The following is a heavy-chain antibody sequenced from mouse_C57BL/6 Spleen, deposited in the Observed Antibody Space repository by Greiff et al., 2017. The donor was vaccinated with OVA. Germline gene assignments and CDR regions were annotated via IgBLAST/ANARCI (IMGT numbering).Heavy chain of an antibody. CDR2: IHPNSGST. CDR3: ARYDYGSFFDY. Sequence: QVQLQQPGAELVKLGASVKLSCKASGYTFTSYWMHWVKQRPGQGLEWIGMIHPNSGSTNYNEKFKSKATLTVDKSSSTAYMQLSSLTSEDSAVYYCARYDYGSFFDYWGQGTTLTVSS. V-gene: IGHV1-64*01. CDR1: GYTFTSYW. J-gene: IGHJ2*01. D-gene: IGHD1-1*01.